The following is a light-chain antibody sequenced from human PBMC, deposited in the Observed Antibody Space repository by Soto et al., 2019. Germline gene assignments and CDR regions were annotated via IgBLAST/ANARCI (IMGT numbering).Light chain of an antibody. J-gene: IGLJ1*01. CDR3: CSYAGSKV. CDR2: EGS. V-gene: IGLV2-23*01. Sequence: QSALTQPASVSGSPGQSITISCTGTSSDVGSYNLVSWYQQHPGKAPKLMIYEGSKRPSGVSNRFSGSKSGNTASPTSSGLQSEDEADFYCCSYAGSKVFGTGTKLTVL. CDR1: SSDVGSYNL.